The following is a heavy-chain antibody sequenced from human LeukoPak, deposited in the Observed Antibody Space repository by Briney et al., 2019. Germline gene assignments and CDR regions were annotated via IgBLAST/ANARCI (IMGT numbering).Heavy chain of an antibody. V-gene: IGHV3-7*01. J-gene: IGHJ4*02. Sequence: GGSLRLSCAASGFTFSSYWMSWVRQAPGKGLEWVANIKQDGSEKYYVDSVKGRFTISRDNAKNSLYLQMNSLRAEDTAVYYCARDSGSSSGYYGIFDYWGQGTLVTVSS. D-gene: IGHD3-22*01. CDR2: IKQDGSEK. CDR3: ARDSGSSSGYYGIFDY. CDR1: GFTFSSYW.